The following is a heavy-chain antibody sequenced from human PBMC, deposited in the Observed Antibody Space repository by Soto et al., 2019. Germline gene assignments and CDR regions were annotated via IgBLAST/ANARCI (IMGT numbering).Heavy chain of an antibody. CDR2: ISGSGDNT. D-gene: IGHD6-6*01. CDR1: EFTFSNYA. Sequence: EVQLLESGGGLVQPGGSLRLSFAASEFTFSNYAMTWVRQAPGKGLEWVSTISGSGDNTYYADSVRGRFTISRDNSKNTLYLQMNSLRADDTAVYYCAKRPLAARHTDYWGQGTLVTVSS. J-gene: IGHJ4*02. CDR3: AKRPLAARHTDY. V-gene: IGHV3-23*01.